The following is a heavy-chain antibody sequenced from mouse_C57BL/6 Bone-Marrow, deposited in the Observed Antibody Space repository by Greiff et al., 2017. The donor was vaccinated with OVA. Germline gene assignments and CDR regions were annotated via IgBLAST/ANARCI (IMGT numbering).Heavy chain of an antibody. Sequence: EVQLQQSGPELVKPGASVKIPCKASGYTFTDYNMDWVKQSHGKSLEWIGDINPNNGGTNYNQKFKGKATLTVYTSSSTAYMELRSLTSEDTAVYYCARGVSWFAYWGQGTLVTVSA. V-gene: IGHV1-18*01. CDR1: GYTFTDYN. CDR3: ARGVSWFAY. J-gene: IGHJ3*01. CDR2: INPNNGGT.